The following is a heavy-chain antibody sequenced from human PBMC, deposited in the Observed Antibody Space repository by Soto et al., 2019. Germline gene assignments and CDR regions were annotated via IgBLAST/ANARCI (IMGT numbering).Heavy chain of an antibody. CDR2: ISHSGNT. D-gene: IGHD3-3*01. J-gene: IGHJ5*02. V-gene: IGHV4-4*02. CDR3: ARALRDFGVVIDSNWFDP. CDR1: SGSISSSNW. Sequence: QVQLQESGPGLVKPSGTLSLTCAVSSGSISSSNWWSWVRQPPGKGLEWIGEISHSGNTNYNPSLKSRVTISVDKSKNQFSLKLSSVTAADTAVYYCARALRDFGVVIDSNWFDPWGQGTLVTVSS.